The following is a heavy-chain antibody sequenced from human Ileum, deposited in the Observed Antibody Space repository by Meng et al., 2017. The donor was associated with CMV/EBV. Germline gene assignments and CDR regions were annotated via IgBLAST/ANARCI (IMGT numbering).Heavy chain of an antibody. Sequence: QIPLKESGPPLVKHTQTLTLTCSFSGFSPSTSGEGVGWIRQPPGKALEWLALIYRGDDKRYSPSLNSRLTIAKDTSKNEVVLTLTNMGPIDTGTYYCAHFVGGYYPSRPDYWGQGTLVTVSS. CDR1: GFSPSTSGEG. CDR3: AHFVGGYYPSRPDY. V-gene: IGHV2-5*02. D-gene: IGHD1-26*01. CDR2: IYRGDDK. J-gene: IGHJ4*02.